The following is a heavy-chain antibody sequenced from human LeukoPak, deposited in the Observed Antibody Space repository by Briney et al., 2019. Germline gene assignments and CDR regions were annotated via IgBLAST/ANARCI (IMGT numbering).Heavy chain of an antibody. CDR1: GGSFSGYY. Sequence: SETLSLTCAVYGGSFSGYYWSWIRQPPGMGLEWIGEINHSGSTNYNPSLKSRVTISVDTSKNQFSLKLSSVTAADTAVYYCARAPSVYFDWLFDYWGQGTLVTVSS. CDR2: INHSGST. J-gene: IGHJ4*02. V-gene: IGHV4-34*01. CDR3: ARAPSVYFDWLFDY. D-gene: IGHD3-9*01.